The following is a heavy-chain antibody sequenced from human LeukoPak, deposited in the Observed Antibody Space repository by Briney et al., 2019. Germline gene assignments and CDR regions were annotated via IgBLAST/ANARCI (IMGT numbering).Heavy chain of an antibody. V-gene: IGHV4-39*07. CDR3: ARARRISSWYWFDP. D-gene: IGHD6-13*01. CDR1: GGSISSSSYY. Sequence: PSEALSLTCTVSGGSISSSSYYWGWIRQPPGKGLEWIGSIYYSGSTYYNPSLKSRVTISVDTSKNQFSLKLSSVTAADTAVYYCARARRISSWYWFDPWGQGTLVTVSS. CDR2: IYYSGST. J-gene: IGHJ5*02.